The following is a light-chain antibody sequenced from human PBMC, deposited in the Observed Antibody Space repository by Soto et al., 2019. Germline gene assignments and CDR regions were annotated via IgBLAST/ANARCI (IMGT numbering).Light chain of an antibody. V-gene: IGKV3-15*01. CDR1: QSISDN. J-gene: IGKJ1*01. CDR2: TAS. Sequence: ETVMTQTPATLSLSPGERTTISCRASQSISDNLAWYQQKPGQAPRLIIYTASIRATGIPARFSGSGSGTEFTLTISSLQSEDSAIYYCQQYNDWPPWTFGQGTKV. CDR3: QQYNDWPPWT.